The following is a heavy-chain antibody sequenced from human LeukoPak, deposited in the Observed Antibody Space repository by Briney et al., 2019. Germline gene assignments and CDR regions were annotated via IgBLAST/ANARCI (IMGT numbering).Heavy chain of an antibody. CDR3: ARGGSGPKRAPDY. Sequence: GGSLRLSCAASGFTFSSYAMSWVRQAPGKGLEWVSYISSSSNTIYYADSVKGRFTISRDNAKNSLFLQMNSLRVEDTAIYYCARGGSGPKRAPDYWGQGTLVTVSS. D-gene: IGHD5-24*01. J-gene: IGHJ4*02. CDR1: GFTFSSYA. CDR2: ISSSSNTI. V-gene: IGHV3-48*01.